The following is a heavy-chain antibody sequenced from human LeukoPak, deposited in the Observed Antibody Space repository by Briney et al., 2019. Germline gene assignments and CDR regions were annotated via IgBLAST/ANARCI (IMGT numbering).Heavy chain of an antibody. V-gene: IGHV3-74*01. J-gene: IGHJ5*02. CDR1: GFTFSSYW. CDR3: ARDKNPKPSTIFGVVIGWFDP. Sequence: WGSLRLSCGASGFTFSSYWMHWVRQAPGKGLVWISRINSDGSTTSYADSVKGRFTISRDNAKNTLYLQMNSLRAEDTAVYYCARDKNPKPSTIFGVVIGWFDPWGQGTLVTVSS. CDR2: INSDGSTT. D-gene: IGHD3-3*01.